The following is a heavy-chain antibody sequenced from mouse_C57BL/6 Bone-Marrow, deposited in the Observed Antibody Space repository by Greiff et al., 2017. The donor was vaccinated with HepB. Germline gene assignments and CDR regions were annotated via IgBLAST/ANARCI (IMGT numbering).Heavy chain of an antibody. J-gene: IGHJ1*03. CDR3: ARRIYYYGSSSWYFDV. Sequence: EVNVVESGGDLVKPGGSLKLSCAASGFTFSSYGMSWVRQTPDKRLEWVATISSGGSYTYYPDSVKGRFTISRDNAKNTLYLQMSSLKSEDTAMYYCARRIYYYGSSSWYFDVWGTGTTVTVSS. V-gene: IGHV5-6*02. D-gene: IGHD1-1*01. CDR1: GFTFSSYG. CDR2: ISSGGSYT.